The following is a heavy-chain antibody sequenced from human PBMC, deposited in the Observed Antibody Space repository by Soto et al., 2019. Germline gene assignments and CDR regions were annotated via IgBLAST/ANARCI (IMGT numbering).Heavy chain of an antibody. CDR1: GGSISSSNW. CDR3: ARDVVFGAADPTNWFDP. CDR2: NYHSGST. Sequence: QVQLQESGPGLVKPSGTLSLTCAVSGGSISSSNWWSWVRQPPGKGLEWIGENYHSGSTNYNPSLQSRVTISVDKSKNQFSRKLSSVTAADTAVYYCARDVVFGAADPTNWFDPWGQGTLVTVSS. V-gene: IGHV4-4*02. D-gene: IGHD2-2*01. J-gene: IGHJ5*02.